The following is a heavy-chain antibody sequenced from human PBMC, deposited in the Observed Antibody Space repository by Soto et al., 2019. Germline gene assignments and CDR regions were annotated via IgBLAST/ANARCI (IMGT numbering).Heavy chain of an antibody. Sequence: GGSLRLSCAASGFTFSSYSMNWVRQAPGKGLEWVSSISSSSSYIYYADSVKGRFTISRDNAKNSLYLQMNSLRAEDTAVYYCARGSFGVVTVAIDYWGQGTLVTVSS. CDR2: ISSSSSYI. V-gene: IGHV3-21*01. D-gene: IGHD3-3*01. J-gene: IGHJ4*02. CDR1: GFTFSSYS. CDR3: ARGSFGVVTVAIDY.